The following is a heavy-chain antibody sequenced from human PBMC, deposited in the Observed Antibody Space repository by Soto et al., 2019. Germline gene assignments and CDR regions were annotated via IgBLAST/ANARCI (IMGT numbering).Heavy chain of an antibody. CDR2: ISYDGSNK. J-gene: IGHJ6*02. CDR3: AKGGPGDYYYYYGMDV. V-gene: IGHV3-30*18. Sequence: PGGSLRLSCAASGFTFSSYGMHCVRQVPGKGLGWVAVISYDGSNKYYADSVKGRFTISRDNSKNALDLQMNSLRAEDTAVYYCAKGGPGDYYYYYGMDVWGQGTTVTVSS. D-gene: IGHD2-15*01. CDR1: GFTFSSYG.